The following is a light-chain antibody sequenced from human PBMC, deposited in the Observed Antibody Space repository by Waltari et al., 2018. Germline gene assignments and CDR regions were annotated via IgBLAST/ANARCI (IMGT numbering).Light chain of an antibody. V-gene: IGKV3-20*01. CDR1: RTVYSDY. J-gene: IGKJ1*01. CDR2: GVS. CDR3: QHYGAFPWS. Sequence: DTLLTQSPGTLSLSPGDSATLSCRASRTVYSDYLAWYQQKSGRAPRLLIYGVSNRATGVADRFSGYGSGTDFNLTITRLEPEDVAVYFCQHYGAFPWSFGQGTKVEIK.